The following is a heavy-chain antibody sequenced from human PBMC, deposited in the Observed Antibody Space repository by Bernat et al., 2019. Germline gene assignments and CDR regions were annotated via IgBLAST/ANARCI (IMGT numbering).Heavy chain of an antibody. CDR2: IYYNGVP. Sequence: QVQLQESGPGLVKPSETLSLTCTVSGGSMGSYFWTWIRQPPGKGLEWIGYIYYNGVPPYNPSLKSRVTISVDTSTKQFSLRLTSVTAADTAVYFCVREVRSSPYYYMDVWGKGTPVTVSS. D-gene: IGHD6-13*01. CDR3: VREVRSSPYYYMDV. CDR1: GGSMGSYF. V-gene: IGHV4-59*01. J-gene: IGHJ6*03.